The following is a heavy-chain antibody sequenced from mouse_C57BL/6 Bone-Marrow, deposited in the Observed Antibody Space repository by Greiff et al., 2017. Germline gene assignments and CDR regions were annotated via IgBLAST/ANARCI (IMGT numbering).Heavy chain of an antibody. CDR1: GFTFSSYA. CDR3: TREEGSTMVTTGSFDV. V-gene: IGHV5-9-1*02. CDR2: ISSGGDYI. Sequence: EVKLVESGEGLVKPGGSLKLSCAASGFTFSSYAMSWVRQTPEKRLEWVAYISSGGDYIYYADTVKGRFTISRDNARNTLYLQMSSLKSEDTAMYYCTREEGSTMVTTGSFDVWGTGTTVTVSS. J-gene: IGHJ1*03. D-gene: IGHD2-2*01.